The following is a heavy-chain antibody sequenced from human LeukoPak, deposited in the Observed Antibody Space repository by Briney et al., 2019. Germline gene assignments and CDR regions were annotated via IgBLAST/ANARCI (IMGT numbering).Heavy chain of an antibody. CDR3: ARHKEGYCNGGRCPYYFDY. J-gene: IGHJ4*02. D-gene: IGHD2-15*01. CDR2: IYYSGNA. V-gene: IGHV4-59*08. Sequence: SETLSLTCTVSGGSISSYYWSWIRQPPGGGLEWIAYIYYSGNANYNPSLESRVTRPVDTSQNQFSLKVRSVTVADTAVYYCARHKEGYCNGGRCPYYFDYWGQGSLVTVSS. CDR1: GGSISSYY.